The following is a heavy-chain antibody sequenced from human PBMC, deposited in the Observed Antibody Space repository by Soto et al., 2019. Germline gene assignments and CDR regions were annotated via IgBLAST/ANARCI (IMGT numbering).Heavy chain of an antibody. Sequence: QVQLVESGGGVVQPGRSLRLSCAASGFTFSSYAMHWVRQAPGKGLEWVALISYDGSNKYYADSVKGRFTISRDNSKNTLYLQMKSLRAEDKALYYGARGGLGTVVTPENYWGQGTLVTVSS. J-gene: IGHJ4*02. D-gene: IGHD2-15*01. CDR2: ISYDGSNK. V-gene: IGHV3-30-3*01. CDR3: ARGGLGTVVTPENY. CDR1: GFTFSSYA.